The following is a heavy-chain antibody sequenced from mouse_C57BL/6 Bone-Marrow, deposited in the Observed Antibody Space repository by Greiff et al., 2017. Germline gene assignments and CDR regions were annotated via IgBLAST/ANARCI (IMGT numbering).Heavy chain of an antibody. D-gene: IGHD1-1*01. J-gene: IGHJ2*01. CDR3: TRSLFYNGTNY. CDR2: IDPEDGET. Sequence: VQLQQSGAELVKPGASVKLSCTASGFNIKDYYIHWVKQRTEQGLEWIGRIDPEDGETKYAPKFQDKATITADTSSNTAYLQRSSLTSENTAVYYCTRSLFYNGTNYWGQGTTLTVSS. CDR1: GFNIKDYY. V-gene: IGHV14-2*01.